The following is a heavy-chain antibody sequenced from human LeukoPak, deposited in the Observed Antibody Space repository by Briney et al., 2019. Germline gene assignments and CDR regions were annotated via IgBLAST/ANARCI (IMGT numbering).Heavy chain of an antibody. CDR1: GFMFSNYV. D-gene: IGHD4-11*01. V-gene: IGHV3-30*02. Sequence: GGSLRLSCAASGFMFSNYVIHWVRQAPGKGLEWVAYVWNDGSTRWYADSVKGRFTVSRDNSRNTLYLQMDSLRVEDTALYYCAKDANSDYPRAHAFHVWGQGTMVTVSS. J-gene: IGHJ3*01. CDR3: AKDANSDYPRAHAFHV. CDR2: VWNDGSTR.